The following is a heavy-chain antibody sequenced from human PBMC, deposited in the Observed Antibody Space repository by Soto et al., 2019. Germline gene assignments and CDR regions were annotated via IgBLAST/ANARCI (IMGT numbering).Heavy chain of an antibody. CDR2: ISSSSSYI. D-gene: IGHD3-10*01. J-gene: IGHJ4*02. CDR3: ANPLLYGPGASDY. CDR1: GFTFSSYS. Sequence: GGSLRLSCAASGFTFSSYSMNWVRQAPGKGLEWVSSISSSSSYIYYADSVKGRFTISRDNAKNSLYLQMNSLRAEDTAVYYCANPLLYGPGASDYWGQGTLVTVSS. V-gene: IGHV3-21*01.